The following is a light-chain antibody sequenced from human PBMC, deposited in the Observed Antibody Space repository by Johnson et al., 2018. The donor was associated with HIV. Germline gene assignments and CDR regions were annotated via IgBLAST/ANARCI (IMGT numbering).Light chain of an antibody. CDR1: SSNIGNNY. CDR2: DNN. CDR3: GTWDSRLRTGF. Sequence: QSVLTQPPSVSAASGQKVTISCSGSSSNIGNNYVSWYQQLPGTAPKLLIYDNNQRPSGIPDRFSGSKSGTSATLGITGLQPGDEADYYCGTWDSRLRTGFFGTGTKVTVL. V-gene: IGLV1-51*01. J-gene: IGLJ1*01.